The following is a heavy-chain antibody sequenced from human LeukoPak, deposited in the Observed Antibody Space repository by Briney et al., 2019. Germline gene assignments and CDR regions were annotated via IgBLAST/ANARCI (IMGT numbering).Heavy chain of an antibody. J-gene: IGHJ4*02. D-gene: IGHD1-14*01. Sequence: GGSLRLSCAASGFSFSSYWLTWVRQAPGRGLEFVANIRGDGNEKYYMDSMKGRLTISRDNAKNSLFLQMSGLRAEDTAVYYCMTELLGYRGQGTLVTVSS. CDR2: IRGDGNEK. CDR1: GFSFSSYW. V-gene: IGHV3-7*03. CDR3: MTELLGY.